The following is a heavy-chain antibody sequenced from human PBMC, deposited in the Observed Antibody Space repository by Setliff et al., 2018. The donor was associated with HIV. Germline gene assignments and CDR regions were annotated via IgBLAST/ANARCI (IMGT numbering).Heavy chain of an antibody. CDR3: ATRIRDGHRGYGYFDF. Sequence: ASVKVSCKVSGYTVTELSINWVRQAPGKGPEWMGGFDPEDNKIVYAQKFQGRVTTAEDTSTDTAYMELSSLRPEDTAVYHCATRIRDGHRGYGYFDFWGQGTLVTVSS. D-gene: IGHD5-12*01. CDR1: GYTVTELS. J-gene: IGHJ4*02. V-gene: IGHV1-24*01. CDR2: FDPEDNKI.